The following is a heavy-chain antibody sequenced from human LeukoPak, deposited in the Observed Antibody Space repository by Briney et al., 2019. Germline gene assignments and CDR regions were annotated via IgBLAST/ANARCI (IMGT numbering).Heavy chain of an antibody. CDR3: VSDVFSLAES. CDR1: GFTLSDYG. D-gene: IGHD2/OR15-2a*01. V-gene: IGHV3-74*01. Sequence: GGSLRLSCAASGFTLSDYGMHWVRQAPGKGLEWVSHINHDGSIRNYADSVKGRFTISRDIAKNTLYLQMNSLRADDTALYYCVSDVFSLAESWGPGTLVTVSP. CDR2: INHDGSIR. J-gene: IGHJ5*02.